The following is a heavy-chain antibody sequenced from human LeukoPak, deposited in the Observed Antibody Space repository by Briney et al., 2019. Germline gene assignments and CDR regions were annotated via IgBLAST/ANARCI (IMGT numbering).Heavy chain of an antibody. J-gene: IGHJ6*03. V-gene: IGHV3-74*01. CDR1: GFTFSSYW. D-gene: IGHD3-10*01. CDR3: AKFVNYGSYYYYYYMDV. CDR2: INSDGSST. Sequence: GGSLRLSCAASGFTFSSYWMHWVRQAPGKGLVWVSRINSDGSSTSYADSVKGRFTISRDNAKNTLYLQMNSLRAEDTAVYYCAKFVNYGSYYYYYYMDVWGKGTTVTVS.